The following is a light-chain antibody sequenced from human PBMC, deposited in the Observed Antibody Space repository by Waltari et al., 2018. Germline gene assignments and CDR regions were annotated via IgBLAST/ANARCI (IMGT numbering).Light chain of an antibody. V-gene: IGLV3-1*01. J-gene: IGLJ2*01. CDR3: QAWDSGTYVV. Sequence: SYELSQPPSVSVSPGQTASITCSGDTLGEKYASWYQQKPGQSPVLVIHQDGKRPSGIPERFSGSNSGNTATLTISGTQALDEADYYCQAWDSGTYVVFGGGTKLTVL. CDR1: TLGEKY. CDR2: QDG.